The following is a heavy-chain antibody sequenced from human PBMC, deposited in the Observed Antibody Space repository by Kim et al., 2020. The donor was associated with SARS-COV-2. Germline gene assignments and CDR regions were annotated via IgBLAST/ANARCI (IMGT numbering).Heavy chain of an antibody. D-gene: IGHD5-18*01. CDR2: INHSGST. CDR3: AREGSPGYSYGPSNWFDP. J-gene: IGHJ5*02. CDR1: GGSFSGYY. Sequence: SETLSLTCAVYGGSFSGYYWSWIRQPPGKGLEWIGEINHSGSTNYNPSLKSRVTISVDTSKNQFSLKLSSVTAADTAVYYCAREGSPGYSYGPSNWFDPWGQGTLVTVSS. V-gene: IGHV4-34*01.